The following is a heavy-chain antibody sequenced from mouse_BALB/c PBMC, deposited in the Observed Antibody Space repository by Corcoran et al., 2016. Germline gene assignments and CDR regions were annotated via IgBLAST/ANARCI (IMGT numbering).Heavy chain of an antibody. V-gene: IGHV9-1*02. J-gene: IGHJ1*01. CDR2: INTYTGEP. CDR3: ARSRDGYWYFDV. CDR1: GYTFTNYG. Sequence: QIQLVQSGPELKKPGETVKISCKASGYTFTNYGMNWVKQAPGKGLKWMGWINTYTGEPTYADDFKGRFAFSLETSASTAYLQINNLKNEDMATYFCARSRDGYWYFDVWGAGTTVTVSS. D-gene: IGHD2-3*01.